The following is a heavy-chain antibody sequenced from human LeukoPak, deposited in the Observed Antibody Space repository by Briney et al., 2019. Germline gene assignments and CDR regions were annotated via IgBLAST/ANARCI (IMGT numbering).Heavy chain of an antibody. Sequence: SETLSLTCAVYGGSFSGYYWSWIRQPPGKGLEWIGEINHSGSTNYNPSLKSRVTISVDTSKNQFSLKLSSVTAADTAVYYCGRGRSTMVRGVINHYYYYYMDVWGKGTTVTVSS. CDR3: GRGRSTMVRGVINHYYYYYMDV. CDR2: INHSGST. J-gene: IGHJ6*03. D-gene: IGHD3-10*01. V-gene: IGHV4-34*01. CDR1: GGSFSGYY.